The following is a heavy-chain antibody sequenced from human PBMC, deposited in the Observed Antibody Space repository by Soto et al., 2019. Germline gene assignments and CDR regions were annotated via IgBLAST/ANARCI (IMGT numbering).Heavy chain of an antibody. Sequence: EVQLLESGGGLEQPGGSLRLSCAASGFTFSSYAMSWVRQAPGKGLEWVSIISVSGDITYYADSVKGRFTISRDNSKNTLYLQMNSLRAEDTALYYCAKGVVAAATNRPSDYWGRGTQVTVSS. CDR3: AKGVVAAATNRPSDY. D-gene: IGHD2-15*01. V-gene: IGHV3-23*01. CDR1: GFTFSSYA. CDR2: ISVSGDIT. J-gene: IGHJ4*02.